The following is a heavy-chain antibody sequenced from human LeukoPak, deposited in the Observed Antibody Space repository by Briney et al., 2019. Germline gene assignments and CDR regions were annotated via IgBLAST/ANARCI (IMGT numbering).Heavy chain of an antibody. J-gene: IGHJ4*02. CDR2: ISDGSST. Sequence: GGSLRLSCAASGFTFSRYWMHWVRQAPGKGLVWVSRISDGSSTNDADSVKGRFTISRDNSKNTLYLQMNSLRAEDTAVYYCAKDEESYYYDSSGYDSWGQGTLVTVSS. D-gene: IGHD3-22*01. V-gene: IGHV3-74*01. CDR1: GFTFSRYW. CDR3: AKDEESYYYDSSGYDS.